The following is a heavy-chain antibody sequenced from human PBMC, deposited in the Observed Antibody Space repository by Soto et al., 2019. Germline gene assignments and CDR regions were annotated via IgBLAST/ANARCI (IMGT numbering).Heavy chain of an antibody. CDR1: GGSISSGDYY. CDR3: ARGGARGNWFDP. J-gene: IGHJ5*02. Sequence: SETLSLTCTVSGGSISSGDYYWSWIRQPPGKGLEWIGYIYYSGSTYYNPSLKSRVTISVDTSKNQFSLKLSSVTAADTAVYYCARGGARGNWFDPWGQGTLVTSPQ. V-gene: IGHV4-30-4*01. CDR2: IYYSGST. D-gene: IGHD3-10*01.